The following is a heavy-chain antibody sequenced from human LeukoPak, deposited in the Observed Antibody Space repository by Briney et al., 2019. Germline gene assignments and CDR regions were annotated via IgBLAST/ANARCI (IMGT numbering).Heavy chain of an antibody. V-gene: IGHV3-13*04. Sequence: PGGSLRLSCAASGFTFSSYDMHWVRQATGKGLEWDSAIGTAGDTYYPGSVKGRFTISRENAKNSLYLQMNSLRAGDTAVYYCARGYCSSTGCPENAFDIWGQGTMVTVSS. D-gene: IGHD2-2*01. J-gene: IGHJ3*02. CDR2: IGTAGDT. CDR3: ARGYCSSTGCPENAFDI. CDR1: GFTFSSYD.